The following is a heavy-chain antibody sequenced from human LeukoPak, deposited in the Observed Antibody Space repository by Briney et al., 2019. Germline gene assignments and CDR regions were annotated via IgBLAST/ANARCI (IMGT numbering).Heavy chain of an antibody. CDR3: ARSIAAAGGWFDP. J-gene: IGHJ5*02. CDR2: IYYSGNT. D-gene: IGHD6-13*01. CDR1: GGSIISSSYY. Sequence: PSETLSLTCTVSGGSIISSSYYWGWIRQPPGKGLEWIGSIYYSGNTYYNPSLKSRVSISVDTSKNQFSLKVRSVTAADTAVYYCARSIAAAGGWFDPWGQGTLVTVSS. V-gene: IGHV4-39*07.